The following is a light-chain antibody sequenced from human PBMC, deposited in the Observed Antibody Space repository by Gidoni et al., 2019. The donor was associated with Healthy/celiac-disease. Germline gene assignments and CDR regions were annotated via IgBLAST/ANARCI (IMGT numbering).Light chain of an antibody. CDR2: EVS. V-gene: IGLV2-14*01. Sequence: QSALTQPASVSGSPGQSLTISCTGTSSDVGGYNDVSWYQQHPGKAPKLMIYEVSNRPSGVSNRFAGSKSGNTASLTIAGLQAEDEADYYCSSYTSSSTVVFGGGTKLTVL. CDR1: SSDVGGYND. J-gene: IGLJ2*01. CDR3: SSYTSSSTVV.